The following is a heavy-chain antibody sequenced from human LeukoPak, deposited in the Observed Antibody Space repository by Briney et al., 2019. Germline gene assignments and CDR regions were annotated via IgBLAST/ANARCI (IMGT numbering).Heavy chain of an antibody. D-gene: IGHD3-22*01. CDR1: GFTFSSYW. CDR3: ARAPYFESSGPL. V-gene: IGHV3-7*01. J-gene: IGHJ4*02. Sequence: PGGSLRLSCAASGFTFSSYWMGWVRQAPGKGLEWVANIKEDESAKYYVDSVKGRFTISRDNAKNSVYLEMNSLRVEDTAVYFCARAPYFESSGPLWGQGTLVTVSS. CDR2: IKEDESAK.